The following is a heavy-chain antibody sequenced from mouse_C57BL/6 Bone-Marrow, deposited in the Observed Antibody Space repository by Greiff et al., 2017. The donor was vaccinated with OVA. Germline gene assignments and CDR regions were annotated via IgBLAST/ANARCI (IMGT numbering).Heavy chain of an antibody. CDR3: ARSDNDGYYPDY. D-gene: IGHD2-3*01. V-gene: IGHV1-50*01. CDR2: IDPSDSYT. Sequence: QVQLKQPGAELVKPGASVKLSCKASGYTFTSYWMQWVKQRPGQGLEWIGEIDPSDSYTNYNQKFKGKATLTVDTSSSTAYMQLSSLTPEDSAVYYCARSDNDGYYPDYWGQGTTLTVSS. CDR1: GYTFTSYW. J-gene: IGHJ2*01.